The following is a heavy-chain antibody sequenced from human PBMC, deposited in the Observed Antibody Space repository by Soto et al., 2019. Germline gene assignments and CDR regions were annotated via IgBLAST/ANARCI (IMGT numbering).Heavy chain of an antibody. J-gene: IGHJ6*02. CDR2: IYDIGTT. D-gene: IGHD6-13*01. CDR3: ARGRRSSSWAKNYYYYGMDV. V-gene: IGHV4-61*05. Sequence: PSETLSLTCTVSGGSISSSSYYWGWIRQPPGKGLEWIAYIYDIGTTNYNPSLKSRVTISKDTSKNQFSLNLNSVTAADTAVYYCARGRRSSSWAKNYYYYGMDVWGQGTTVTVSS. CDR1: GGSISSSSYY.